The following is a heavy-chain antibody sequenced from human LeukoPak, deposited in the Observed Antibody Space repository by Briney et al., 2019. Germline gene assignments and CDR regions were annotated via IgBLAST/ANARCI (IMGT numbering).Heavy chain of an antibody. J-gene: IGHJ4*02. V-gene: IGHV3-7*01. CDR1: GFPFHNYW. CDR3: ARGLYGSGRRSLMAH. Sequence: PGGSLRLSCAASGFPFHNYWMTWVRHGPGKGLEWVANINQDENEKYYLDPVKGRFTISRDNAKTSLFLQMTSLRVEDTAIYYCARGLYGSGRRSLMAHWGPGTLVAVSS. D-gene: IGHD3-10*01. CDR2: INQDENEK.